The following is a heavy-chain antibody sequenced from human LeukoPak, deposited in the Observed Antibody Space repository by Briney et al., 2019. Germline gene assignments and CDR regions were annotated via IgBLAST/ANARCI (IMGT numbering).Heavy chain of an antibody. J-gene: IGHJ6*03. CDR2: IHVSGGT. CDR1: GASISSFY. Sequence: SETLSLTCTVSGASISSFYWNWIRQSPGKGLEWIGFIHVSGGTSYDPSLKSRVTISMDTSKNQFSLRLNSVTAADTAVYYCAKGTSTVVTPNYYYYYSMDVWGKGTTVTVSS. D-gene: IGHD4-23*01. CDR3: AKGTSTVVTPNYYYYYSMDV. V-gene: IGHV4-4*09.